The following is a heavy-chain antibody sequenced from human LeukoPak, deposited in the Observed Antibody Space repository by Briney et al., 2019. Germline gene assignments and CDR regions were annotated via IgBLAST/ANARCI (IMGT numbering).Heavy chain of an antibody. V-gene: IGHV3-23*01. CDR3: VGGEWLRSGLGY. CDR2: ISGSGGGT. CDR1: GFTFSRYW. J-gene: IGHJ4*02. D-gene: IGHD5-12*01. Sequence: GGSLRLSCAASGFTFSRYWMSWVRQAPGKGLEWVSAISGSGGGTYYADSVKGRFIISRDNSKNTLYLQMYSLRAEDTAVYFCVGGEWLRSGLGYWGQGTLVTVSS.